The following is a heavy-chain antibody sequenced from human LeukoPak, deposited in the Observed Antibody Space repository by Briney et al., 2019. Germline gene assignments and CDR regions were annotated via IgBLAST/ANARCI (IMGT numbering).Heavy chain of an antibody. V-gene: IGHV3-74*01. J-gene: IGHJ4*02. Sequence: GGSLRLSCAASGFTFSSYWMHWVRQAPGKGLVWVSRINSDGSSTSYADSVKGRFTISRDNSKNTLYLQMNSLRAEDTAVYYCARSGTVTTLGYWGQGTLVTVSS. CDR1: GFTFSSYW. CDR2: INSDGSST. CDR3: ARSGTVTTLGY. D-gene: IGHD4-17*01.